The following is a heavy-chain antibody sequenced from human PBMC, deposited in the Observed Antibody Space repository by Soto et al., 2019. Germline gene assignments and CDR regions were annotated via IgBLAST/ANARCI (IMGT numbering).Heavy chain of an antibody. D-gene: IGHD6-13*01. J-gene: IGHJ4*02. CDR1: GGTFGSYA. CDR3: ARGIAAAGTYFDY. Sequence: QVQLVQSGAEVKKPGSSVKVSCKASGGTFGSYAINWVRQAAGQGLEWMGIIIPIFGTTKYAQNFQGRVTITADDSARTVYMELTNLGSEDTAVYYCARGIAAAGTYFDYWGQGTLVTVSS. V-gene: IGHV1-69*18. CDR2: IIPIFGTT.